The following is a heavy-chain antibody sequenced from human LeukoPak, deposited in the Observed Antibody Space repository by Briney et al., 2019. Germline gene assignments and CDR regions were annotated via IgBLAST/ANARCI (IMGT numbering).Heavy chain of an antibody. CDR3: ARQDTVTTRVDY. Sequence: ASVKGSCKASGYTFTSYGISWVRQATVQGLEWMGWISAYNGNTNYAQKLQGRVTMTTDTSTSTAYMELRSLRSDDTAVYYCARQDTVTTRVDYWGQGTLVTVSS. CDR2: ISAYNGNT. D-gene: IGHD4-17*01. J-gene: IGHJ4*02. CDR1: GYTFTSYG. V-gene: IGHV1-18*01.